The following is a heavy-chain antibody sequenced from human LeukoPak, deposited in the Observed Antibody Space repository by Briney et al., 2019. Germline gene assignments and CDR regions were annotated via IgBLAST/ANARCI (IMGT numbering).Heavy chain of an antibody. Sequence: GASVKVSCKASGYTFTDYSMHWVRQAPGQGLEWMGWINPETGGTNYAQRFQGRVTMTSDTSITTAYLKLSSLRSDDTAVYFCAPGSMTYDYWGQGTLVTVSS. J-gene: IGHJ4*02. V-gene: IGHV1-2*02. D-gene: IGHD3-10*01. CDR1: GYTFTDYS. CDR3: APGSMTYDY. CDR2: INPETGGT.